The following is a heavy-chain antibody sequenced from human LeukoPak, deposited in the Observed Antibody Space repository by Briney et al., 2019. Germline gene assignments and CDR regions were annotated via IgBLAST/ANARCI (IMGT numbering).Heavy chain of an antibody. V-gene: IGHV3-13*01. CDR2: LGTNGDT. J-gene: IGHJ6*02. Sequence: GGSLRLSCVASDFSFSNYDMYWVRQAAGRGLEWVSALGTNGDTYYLGSVKGRYTISRENGKNSLYLQMNSLGVDDTAVYYCAREWRGIASHYHGMDLWGQGTTVTVSS. CDR3: AREWRGIASHYHGMDL. D-gene: IGHD6-6*01. CDR1: DFSFSNYD.